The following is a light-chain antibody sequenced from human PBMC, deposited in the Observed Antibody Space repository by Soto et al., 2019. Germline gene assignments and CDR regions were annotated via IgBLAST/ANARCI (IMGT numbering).Light chain of an antibody. J-gene: IGLJ3*02. V-gene: IGLV2-8*01. CDR3: SSYAGSSTPRV. Sequence: QSVLTQPPSASGSPGQSVTISCTGTSSDVGGYNYVSWYQQHPGKAPKLMIYEVSKRPSGVPDRFSGSKSGNTASLTVSGLQAEDEADYYCSSYAGSSTPRVFGGGTQLTVL. CDR1: SSDVGGYNY. CDR2: EVS.